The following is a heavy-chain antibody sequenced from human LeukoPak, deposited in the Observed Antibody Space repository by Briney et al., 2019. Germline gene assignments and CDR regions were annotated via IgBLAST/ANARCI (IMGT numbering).Heavy chain of an antibody. CDR1: GYTFTGYY. Sequence: ASVKVSCRASGYTFTGYYMHWVRQAPGQGLEWMGWINPNSGGTNYAQKFQGRVTMTRDTSISTAYMEVSRLRSEDTAVYYCALYSSSSGDYWGQGTLVTVSS. CDR3: ALYSSSSGDY. V-gene: IGHV1-2*02. CDR2: INPNSGGT. J-gene: IGHJ4*02. D-gene: IGHD6-6*01.